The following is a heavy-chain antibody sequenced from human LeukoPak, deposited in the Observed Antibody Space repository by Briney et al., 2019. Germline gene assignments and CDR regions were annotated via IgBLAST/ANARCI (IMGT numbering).Heavy chain of an antibody. V-gene: IGHV1-69*05. D-gene: IGHD1-26*01. Sequence: ASVKVSCKASGGTFISYAISWVRQAPGQGLEWMGRIIPIFGTANYAQKFQGRVTITTDESTCTAYMELSSLRSEDTAVYYCASQKGVVGVDYWGQGTLVTVSS. CDR3: ASQKGVVGVDY. CDR1: GGTFISYA. J-gene: IGHJ4*02. CDR2: IIPIFGTA.